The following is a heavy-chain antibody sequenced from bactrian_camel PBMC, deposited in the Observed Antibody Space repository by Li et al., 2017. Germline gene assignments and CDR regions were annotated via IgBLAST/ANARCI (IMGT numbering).Heavy chain of an antibody. Sequence: HVQLVESGGGLVQPGGSLRLSCEVSGLAFALYHWTWVRQAPGKGLEWVCSINSDGYNRPTDTRYHDSVKGRFTISQDNVSNTKYLQMNSLKPGDTAMYYCAAGLGTGRACSLADIKYNNWGQGTQVTVS. J-gene: IGHJ4*01. D-gene: IGHD1*01. CDR3: AAGLGTGRACSLADIKYNN. CDR1: GLAFALYH. V-gene: IGHV3-2*01. CDR2: INSDGYNRPTDT.